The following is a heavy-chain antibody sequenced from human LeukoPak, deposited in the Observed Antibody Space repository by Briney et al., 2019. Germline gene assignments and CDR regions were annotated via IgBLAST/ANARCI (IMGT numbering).Heavy chain of an antibody. CDR3: ARGGVRFDT. Sequence: SETLSLTCTVSGGSISSYYWSWIRQSPGKGLEWIGYIYYTGSIKYNPSLKSRVTISVDTSKNQFSLKLSSVTAADTAVYYCARGGVRFDTWGQGTLVTVSS. V-gene: IGHV4-59*01. CDR1: GGSISSYY. J-gene: IGHJ5*02. D-gene: IGHD1-26*01. CDR2: IYYTGSI.